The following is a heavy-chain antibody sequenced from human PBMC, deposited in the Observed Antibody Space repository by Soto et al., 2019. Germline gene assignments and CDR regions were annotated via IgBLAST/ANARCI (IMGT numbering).Heavy chain of an antibody. CDR1: GYTFTHYA. CDR3: ARQGDSRILRDAFDI. CDR2: INTGNGDT. V-gene: IGHV1-3*04. J-gene: IGHJ3*02. D-gene: IGHD5-18*01. Sequence: QVQLVQSGAEVKQPGASVKVSCKSSGYTFTHYAMHWVRQAPRQGLEWLGWINTGNGDTGFSQKFQSRVSITMDTAASTTYVELSSLISEDTAVYYCARQGDSRILRDAFDIWGQGTLVTVAS.